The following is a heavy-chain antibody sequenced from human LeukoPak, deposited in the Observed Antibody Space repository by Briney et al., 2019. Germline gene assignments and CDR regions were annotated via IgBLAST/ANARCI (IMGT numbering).Heavy chain of an antibody. CDR2: ISSSSSTI. CDR3: ARGWGRGSGQNLAPLDY. Sequence: GGSLRLSCAASGFTFSSYSMNWVRQAPGKGLEWVSYISSSSSTIYYADSVKGRFTISRDNAKNSLYLQMNSLRAEDTAVYYCARGWGRGSGQNLAPLDYWGQGTLVTVSS. CDR1: GFTFSSYS. J-gene: IGHJ4*02. V-gene: IGHV3-48*01. D-gene: IGHD2-15*01.